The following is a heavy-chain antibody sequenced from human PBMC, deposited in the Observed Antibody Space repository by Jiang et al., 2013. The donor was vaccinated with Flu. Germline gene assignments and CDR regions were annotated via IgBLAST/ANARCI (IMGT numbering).Heavy chain of an antibody. V-gene: IGHV4-38-2*02. J-gene: IGHJ4*02. CDR1: GYSISSGYY. Sequence: TVSGYSISSGYYWGWIRQSQEGLEWIGVCMIVEYLLQPSLKSRVTISVDTSKNQFSLKMSSVTAADTAVYYCASPTLGSTYYNPSLKSRVTVSANTSKNQFSLRLSSVTAADTAVYYCARTHHMITMTIVAGFDYWGQGTLVTVSS. D-gene: IGHD3-9*01. CDR2: CMIVEY. CDR3: ASPTLGSTYYNPSLKSRVTVSANTSKNQFSLRLSSVTAADTAVYYCARTHHMITMTIVAGFDY.